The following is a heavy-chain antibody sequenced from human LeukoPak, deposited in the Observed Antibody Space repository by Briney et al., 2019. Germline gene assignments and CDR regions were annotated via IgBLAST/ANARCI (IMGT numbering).Heavy chain of an antibody. CDR1: VFTYSSYA. CDR2: ISSNGGST. Sequence: GGSLRLSCAASVFTYSSYAMHWVRQAPGKGLEYVSAISSNGGSTYYANSVKGRCTISRDNSKNTLYLQMGSLRAEDMAVYYCARELKDYDFWSGYLYYWGQGTLVTVSS. V-gene: IGHV3-64*01. D-gene: IGHD3-3*01. J-gene: IGHJ4*02. CDR3: ARELKDYDFWSGYLYY.